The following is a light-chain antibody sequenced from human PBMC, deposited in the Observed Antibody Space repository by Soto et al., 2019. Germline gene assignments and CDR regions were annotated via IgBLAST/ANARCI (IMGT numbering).Light chain of an antibody. CDR1: QSVSSSY. CDR3: QQYGSSRWT. J-gene: IGKJ1*01. CDR2: GAS. Sequence: EIVLTQCPGTLSLSPGERATLSCRASQSVSSSYLAWYQQKPGQAPRLLIYGASSRATGIPDRFSGSGSGTDFTLTISRLEPEDFAVYYCQQYGSSRWTFGQGTKVEIK. V-gene: IGKV3-20*01.